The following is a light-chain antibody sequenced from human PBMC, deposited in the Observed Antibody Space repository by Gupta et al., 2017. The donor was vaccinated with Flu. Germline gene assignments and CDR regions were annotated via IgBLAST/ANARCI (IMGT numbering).Light chain of an antibody. V-gene: IGKV2-30*01. Sequence: VVMPQSPLSLPVTLGQPASISCRSSQSLVYSDGNTYLNWFQQRPGQSPRRLIYKVSNRDSGVPDRVSGSGSGTECNLKIRRVEAEDVGVDYCMQGTHGPYTFGQGTKLEIK. CDR3: MQGTHGPYT. CDR1: QSLVYSDGNTY. J-gene: IGKJ2*01. CDR2: KVS.